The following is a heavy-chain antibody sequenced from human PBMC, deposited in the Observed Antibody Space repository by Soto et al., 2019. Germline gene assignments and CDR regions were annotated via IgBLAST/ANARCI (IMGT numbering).Heavy chain of an antibody. CDR2: TSGSDGKT. J-gene: IGHJ4*02. D-gene: IGHD3-3*01. CDR1: GFSFGSYA. CDR3: ARWSYLDY. V-gene: IGHV3-23*01. Sequence: GGSLRLSCAASGFSFGSYALSWVRQAPGKGLEWVSTTSGSDGKTFYADSVKGRFSISRDTSQSTLYLQMNSLRADDTAMYYCARWSYLDYWGQGTRVTVSS.